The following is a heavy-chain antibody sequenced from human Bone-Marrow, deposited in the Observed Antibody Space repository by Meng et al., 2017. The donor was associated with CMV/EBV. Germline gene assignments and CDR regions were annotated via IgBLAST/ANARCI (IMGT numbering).Heavy chain of an antibody. Sequence: GGSLRLSCEASGFTFSDYYMSWIRQAPGKGLEWVSYISSSGSTIYYADSVKGRFTISRDNAKNSLYLQMNSLRAEDTAVYYCARDSPPYYYGMDVWGQGTTVTVSS. V-gene: IGHV3-11*01. J-gene: IGHJ6*02. CDR3: ARDSPPYYYGMDV. CDR1: GFTFSDYY. CDR2: ISSSGSTI.